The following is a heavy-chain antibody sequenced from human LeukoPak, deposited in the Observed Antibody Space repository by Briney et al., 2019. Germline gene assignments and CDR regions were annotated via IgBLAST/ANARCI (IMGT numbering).Heavy chain of an antibody. J-gene: IGHJ6*04. CDR2: INHSGST. CDR3: ARGPYDILTGPIGMDV. V-gene: IGHV4-34*01. CDR1: GGSFSGYY. D-gene: IGHD3-9*01. Sequence: SSETLSLTCAVYGGSFSGYYWSWIRQPPGKGLEWLGEINHSGSTNYNPSLKSRVPISVDPSKNQFSLKLSSVTPADTAVYYCARGPYDILTGPIGMDVWGKGTTVTVSS.